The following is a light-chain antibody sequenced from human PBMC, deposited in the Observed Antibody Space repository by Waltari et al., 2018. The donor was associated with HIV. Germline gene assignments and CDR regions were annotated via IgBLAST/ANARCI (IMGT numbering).Light chain of an antibody. CDR1: SSNIGNNY. CDR3: AAWDDSLSGPV. V-gene: IGLV1-47*01. J-gene: IGLJ3*02. CDR2: RSN. Sequence: QSVLTQPPSASGTPGQRVTISCSGSSSNIGNNYVYWYHQLPGTAPKLLIYRSNQRPSGVPGRFSGSKSGTSASLAISGLRSEDEADYYCAAWDDSLSGPVFGGGTKLTVL.